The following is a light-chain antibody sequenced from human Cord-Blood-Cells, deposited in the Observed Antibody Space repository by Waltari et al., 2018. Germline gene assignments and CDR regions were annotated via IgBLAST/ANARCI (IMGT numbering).Light chain of an antibody. CDR2: AAS. Sequence: DIQMTQSPSSLSASVGDRVTITCRASQSLSSYLNWYQQKPGKAPKLLLYAASSLQSGVPSRFSGSAAGTDFTLTISSLHPEDFATYYCQQSYSTPTFGPGTKVDIK. J-gene: IGKJ3*01. V-gene: IGKV1-39*01. CDR1: QSLSSY. CDR3: QQSYSTPT.